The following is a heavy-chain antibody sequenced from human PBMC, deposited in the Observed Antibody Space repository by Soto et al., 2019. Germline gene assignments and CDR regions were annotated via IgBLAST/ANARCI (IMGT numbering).Heavy chain of an antibody. J-gene: IGHJ4*02. Sequence: SEALEITCTVYGGSISSSSYYWGGIRQPQGKGLEWIGSIYYSGSTSYHPSLKSRVTISVDTSKNQFSLKLSSVTAADTAVYYCARHEYGVVGVVIIRDHFDYCGQGTLVTVAS. CDR3: ARHEYGVVGVVIIRDHFDY. CDR1: GGSISSSSYY. CDR2: IYYSGST. V-gene: IGHV4-39*01. D-gene: IGHD3-3*01.